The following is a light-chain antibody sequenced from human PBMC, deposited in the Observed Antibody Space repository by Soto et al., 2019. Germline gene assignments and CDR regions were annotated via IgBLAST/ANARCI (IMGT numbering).Light chain of an antibody. Sequence: GDTVTITCRASQDISTWFAWYQQKPGKVPKVLIYAASTLQPGVPSRFSGGGSGTDFSLTISSLQPEDFANYYCQEVNSFPRAFGQGTKLEIK. CDR2: AAS. CDR3: QEVNSFPRA. CDR1: QDISTW. J-gene: IGKJ2*01. V-gene: IGKV1-12*01.